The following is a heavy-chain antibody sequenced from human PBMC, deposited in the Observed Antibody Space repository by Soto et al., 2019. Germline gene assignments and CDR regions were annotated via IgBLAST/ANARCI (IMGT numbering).Heavy chain of an antibody. CDR2: TYYRSKWYF. V-gene: IGHV6-1*01. CDR3: AREHGSGSPDRWFDP. J-gene: IGHJ5*01. CDR1: GDSVSRNNAA. D-gene: IGHD3-10*01. Sequence: SQTLSLTCGISGDSVSRNNAALNWIRQSPSRDLEWLGRTYYRSKWYFDYAVSVRSRLTVNPDTSKNQFSLQLNSVTPEDSALYYCAREHGSGSPDRWFDPWGQGTLVTVSS.